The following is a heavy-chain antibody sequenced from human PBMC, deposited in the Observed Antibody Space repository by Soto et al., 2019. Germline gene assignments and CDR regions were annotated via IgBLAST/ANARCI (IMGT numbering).Heavy chain of an antibody. V-gene: IGHV3-30*03. Sequence: GGSLRLSCAASGFSFSSYGMQWFRQAPGKGLEWVAVISYDGSNKYYADSVKDRFTISRDNSKKTLYLQMNSLRADDTAVYYCVAGQYFFDYCGQGTLVTVS. CDR2: ISYDGSNK. J-gene: IGHJ4*02. D-gene: IGHD6-19*01. CDR1: GFSFSSYG. CDR3: VAGQYFFDY.